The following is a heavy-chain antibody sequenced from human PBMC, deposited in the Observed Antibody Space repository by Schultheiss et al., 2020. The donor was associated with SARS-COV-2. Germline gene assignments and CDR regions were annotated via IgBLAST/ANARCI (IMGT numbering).Heavy chain of an antibody. CDR2: IYWDDYK. CDR1: GFSLSTSGMC. CDR3: ARMVTAVAGLGYYSYFGMDV. D-gene: IGHD6-19*01. Sequence: SGPTLVQPTQTLTLTCTFSGFSLSTSGMCVRWIRQPPGKALEWLALIYWDDYKRYSPSLKSRLTITKDTSKNQVVLTMTNMDPVDTATYYCARMVTAVAGLGYYSYFGMDVFGQGSTVTVSS. J-gene: IGHJ6*02. V-gene: IGHV2-5*08.